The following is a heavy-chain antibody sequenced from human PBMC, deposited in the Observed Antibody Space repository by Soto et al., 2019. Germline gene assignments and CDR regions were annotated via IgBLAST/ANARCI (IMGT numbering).Heavy chain of an antibody. V-gene: IGHV1-8*01. CDR3: ARANWNDGGVQDY. D-gene: IGHD1-20*01. CDR2: MNPNSGNT. CDR1: GYTFTSYD. Sequence: QVQLVQSGAEVKKPGASVKVSCKASGYTFTSYDINWVRQATGQGLEWMGWMNPNSGNTGYAQKFQGRVTMTRNTSIXPAYMELXSXRXEDXXXXYCARANWNDGGVQDYWGQGTLVTVSS. J-gene: IGHJ4*02.